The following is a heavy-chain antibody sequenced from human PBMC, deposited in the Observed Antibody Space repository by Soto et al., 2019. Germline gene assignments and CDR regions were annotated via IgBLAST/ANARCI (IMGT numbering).Heavy chain of an antibody. Sequence: ASVKVSCKASSFTFISYGITWVRQAPGQGLEWMGWTSGNSGNTNYAPKFQGRVTMTTDTSTSTAYMELRSLRSEDTAVYYCARDSDSVVAATPGPVWFDPWGQGTLVTVSS. D-gene: IGHD2-15*01. J-gene: IGHJ5*02. CDR2: TSGNSGNT. CDR1: SFTFISYG. V-gene: IGHV1-18*01. CDR3: ARDSDSVVAATPGPVWFDP.